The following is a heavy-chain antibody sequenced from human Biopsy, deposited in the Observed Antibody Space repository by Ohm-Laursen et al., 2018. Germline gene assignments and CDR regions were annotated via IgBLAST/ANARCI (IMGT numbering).Heavy chain of an antibody. D-gene: IGHD3-16*02. V-gene: IGHV1-18*01. CDR1: GYNFISYS. CDR3: ARGEVTFGELIVSLDS. Sequence: ASVKVSCKTSGYNFISYSINWVRQAPGQGLEWMGWIRPLNGDTKYGQKSQDRVTMTTDTSTSTVYMELTSLRSDDTAVYYCARGEVTFGELIVSLDSWGQGTLVTVSS. CDR2: IRPLNGDT. J-gene: IGHJ4*02.